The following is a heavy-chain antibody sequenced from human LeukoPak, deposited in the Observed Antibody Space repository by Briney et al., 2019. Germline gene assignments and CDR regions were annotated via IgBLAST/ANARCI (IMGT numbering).Heavy chain of an antibody. CDR3: ARTTGDSDY. CDR1: GFTFSTYT. Sequence: GKSLRLSCAASGFTFSTYTMHWVRQAPGKGLEWVAIISYDGSNKYYADSVQGRFTVSRDNPKNTLYLQMNSLRAEDTAVYYCARTTGDSDYWGQGTLVTVSS. D-gene: IGHD1-1*01. V-gene: IGHV3-30-3*01. J-gene: IGHJ4*02. CDR2: ISYDGSNK.